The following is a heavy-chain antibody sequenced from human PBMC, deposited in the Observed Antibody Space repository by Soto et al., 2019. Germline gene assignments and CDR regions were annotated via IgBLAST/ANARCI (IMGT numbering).Heavy chain of an antibody. V-gene: IGHV3-23*01. J-gene: IGHJ5*02. Sequence: GGSLRLSCTASGFNTRFYSMSWVRQTPGKGLEWVAALSRSGGATYYADSVRGRFTISRDASKDTLFLQMSNLRAEDTALYYCSKGEMSTIRTSLDPWGQGTLVTVSS. CDR1: GFNTRFYS. CDR3: SKGEMSTIRTSLDP. CDR2: LSRSGGAT. D-gene: IGHD1-1*01.